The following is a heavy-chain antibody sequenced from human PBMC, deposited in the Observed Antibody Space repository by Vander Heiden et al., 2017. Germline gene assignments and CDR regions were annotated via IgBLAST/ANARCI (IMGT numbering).Heavy chain of an antibody. CDR2: IDQSGST. CDR3: ARGDRQKKNDAFDI. D-gene: IGHD3-22*01. CDR1: VGSFSGYS. V-gene: IGHV4-34*01. J-gene: IGHJ3*02. Sequence: QVQLQQWGAGLLKPSETLSLSCAVYVGSFSGYSWNWIRQSPGQGLEWIGRIDQSGSTNYNPSLKSRVTILGDSSKNQFSLRLTSVTAADTAVYYCARGDRQKKNDAFDIWGQGTLVTVSS.